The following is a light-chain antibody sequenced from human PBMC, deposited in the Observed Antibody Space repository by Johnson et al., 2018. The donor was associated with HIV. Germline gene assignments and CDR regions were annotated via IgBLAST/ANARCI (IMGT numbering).Light chain of an antibody. CDR2: DNN. J-gene: IGLJ1*01. CDR1: ISNIESYF. Sequence: QSVLTQPPSVSAAPGQRVNISCSGNISNIESYFVSWYQQLPGAAPKLLIYDNNKRPSGIPDRFSGSKSGTSATLGITGLQTGDEADYYCGTWDSSLSANVFGTGTKVTVL. V-gene: IGLV1-51*01. CDR3: GTWDSSLSANV.